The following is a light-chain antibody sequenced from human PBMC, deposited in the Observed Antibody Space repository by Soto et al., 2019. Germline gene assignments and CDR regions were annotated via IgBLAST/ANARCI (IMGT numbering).Light chain of an antibody. Sequence: IVLTQSPGTLSLSPWERATLSCRASQSVSNNYLAWNQQKPGQAPRLLIYGASNRATGIPDRFSGSGSGTDFTLTISRLEPEDFAVYFCQTVDKWPLFGQGTRLEIK. J-gene: IGKJ5*01. CDR3: QTVDKWPL. CDR1: QSVSNNY. V-gene: IGKV3-20*01. CDR2: GAS.